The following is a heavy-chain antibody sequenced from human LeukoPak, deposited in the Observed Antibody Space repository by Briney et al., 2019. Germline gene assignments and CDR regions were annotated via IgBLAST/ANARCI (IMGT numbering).Heavy chain of an antibody. V-gene: IGHV4-59*08. Sequence: SETLSLTCTVSGCSLNSYYWGWIRQPPGKGLEWIGNVYHSGSAIYNPSLESRVTISVDRSKNQCALNLSSVSAADTAVYYCARRSYYGSGAYDTWGQGTMFIVSS. CDR3: ARRSYYGSGAYDT. CDR1: GCSLNSYY. J-gene: IGHJ3*01. D-gene: IGHD3-10*01. CDR2: VYHSGSA.